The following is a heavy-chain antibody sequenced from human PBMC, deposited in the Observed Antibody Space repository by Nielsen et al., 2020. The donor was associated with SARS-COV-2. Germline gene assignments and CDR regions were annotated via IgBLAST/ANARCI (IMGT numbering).Heavy chain of an antibody. J-gene: IGHJ4*02. CDR3: ANGPGSWGY. CDR1: KFTFNSYA. D-gene: IGHD1-26*01. Sequence: GGSLRLSCAASKFTFNSYAMSWVRQAPGKGLEWVSAISGNGDTTYYADSVKGRFIISRDNSKNTLYLEMNSLRADDTAVYYCANGPGSWGYWGQGTLVTVSS. V-gene: IGHV3-23*01. CDR2: ISGNGDTT.